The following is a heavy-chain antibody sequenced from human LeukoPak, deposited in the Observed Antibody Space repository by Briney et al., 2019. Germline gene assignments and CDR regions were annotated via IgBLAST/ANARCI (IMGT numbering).Heavy chain of an antibody. Sequence: GASVKVSCKASGYTFTSYAMNWVRQAPGQGLEWMGWINTNTGNPTYAQGFTGRFVFSLDTSVSTAYLQISSLKAEDTAVYYCARVSTGSGSYYPNLDYWGQGTLVTVSS. J-gene: IGHJ4*02. CDR3: ARVSTGSGSYYPNLDY. CDR2: INTNTGNP. D-gene: IGHD1-26*01. CDR1: GYTFTSYA. V-gene: IGHV7-4-1*02.